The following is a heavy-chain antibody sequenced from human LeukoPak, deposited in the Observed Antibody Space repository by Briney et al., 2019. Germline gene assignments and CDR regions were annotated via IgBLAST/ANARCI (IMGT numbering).Heavy chain of an antibody. CDR1: RFTFRDYY. CDR2: LSSTGSYT. CDR3: ARDNGGWYVDY. V-gene: IGHV3-11*06. Sequence: GGSLRLSCGASRFTFRDYYMSWMPEAPGKALEWVSFLSSTGSYTNYADSVKGRFTISRDNAKNSLFLQMDNLRAEDTAVYYCARDNGGWYVDYWGQGTLVTVSS. D-gene: IGHD6-19*01. J-gene: IGHJ4*02.